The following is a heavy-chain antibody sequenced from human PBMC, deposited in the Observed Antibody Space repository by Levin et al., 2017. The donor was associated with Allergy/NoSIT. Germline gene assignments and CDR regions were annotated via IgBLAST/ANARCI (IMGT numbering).Heavy chain of an antibody. CDR1: GYSFTSYW. CDR3: ARRQRGQYCSGGSCPKPLRYAFDI. J-gene: IGHJ3*02. D-gene: IGHD2-15*01. CDR2: IYPGDSDT. V-gene: IGHV5-51*01. Sequence: KVSCKGSGYSFTSYWIGWVRQMPGKGLEWMGIIYPGDSDTRYSPSFQGQVTISADKSISTAYLQWSSLKASDTAMYYCARRQRGQYCSGGSCPKPLRYAFDIWGQGTMVTVSS.